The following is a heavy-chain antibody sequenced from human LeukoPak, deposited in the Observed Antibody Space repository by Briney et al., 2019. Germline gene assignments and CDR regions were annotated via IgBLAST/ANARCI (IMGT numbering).Heavy chain of an antibody. V-gene: IGHV3-73*01. J-gene: IGHJ1*01. CDR2: IRRKANSSAT. CDR1: GFTFSGSA. CDR3: AVAGQGYFQH. D-gene: IGHD6-19*01. Sequence: GGSLRLSCAASGFTFSGSAMHWVRQASGKGLEWVGRIRRKANSSATAYAASVKGRFTISRDDSKNTAYLQMNSLKTEDTAVYYCAVAGQGYFQHWGQGTLVTVSS.